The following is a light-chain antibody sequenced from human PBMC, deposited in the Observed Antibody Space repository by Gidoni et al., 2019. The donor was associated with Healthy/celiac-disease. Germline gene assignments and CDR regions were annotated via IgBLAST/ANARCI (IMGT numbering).Light chain of an antibody. Sequence: VTSRVTITCRASQSISSWLAWYQQKPGKAPKLLIYKASSLESGVPSRFSGSGSGTEFTLTISSLQPDDFATYYCQQYNSYPWTFGQGTKVEIK. V-gene: IGKV1-5*03. CDR3: QQYNSYPWT. CDR1: QSISSW. CDR2: KAS. J-gene: IGKJ1*01.